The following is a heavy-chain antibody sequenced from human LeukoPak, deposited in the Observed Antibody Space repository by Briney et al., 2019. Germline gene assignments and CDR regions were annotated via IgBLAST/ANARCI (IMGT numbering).Heavy chain of an antibody. V-gene: IGHV4-30-4*01. D-gene: IGHD6-6*01. Sequence: KTSQTLSLTCTVSGGSISSGDYYWSWIRQPPGKGLEWIGYIYYSGSTYYNPSLKSRVTVSVDTSKNQFSLKLSSVTAADTAVYYCARAPGVAARDYWGQGTLVTVSS. CDR3: ARAPGVAARDY. J-gene: IGHJ4*02. CDR2: IYYSGST. CDR1: GGSISSGDYY.